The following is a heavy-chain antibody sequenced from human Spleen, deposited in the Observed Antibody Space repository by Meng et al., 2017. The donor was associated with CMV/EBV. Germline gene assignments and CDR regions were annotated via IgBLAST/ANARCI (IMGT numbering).Heavy chain of an antibody. D-gene: IGHD3-10*01. J-gene: IGHJ4*02. CDR2: IYGGGST. CDR3: ARAMYYHGSGSYLPYYFDY. CDR1: GFTVSNNY. V-gene: IGHV3-53*01. Sequence: GGSLRLSCAASGFTVSNNYMSWVRQAPGKGLEWVSAIYGGGSTYYADSVKGRFTISRDNSKNTVYLQMNSLRAEDTALYYCARAMYYHGSGSYLPYYFDYWGQGTLVTVSS.